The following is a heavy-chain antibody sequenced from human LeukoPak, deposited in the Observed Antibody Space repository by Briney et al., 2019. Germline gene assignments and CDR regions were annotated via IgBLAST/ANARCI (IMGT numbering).Heavy chain of an antibody. V-gene: IGHV3-74*01. CDR3: ARDFSGSIDY. Sequence: GGSLRLSCAASGFTFSSTLMHWVRQGPGKGLVWVSHISSDGRSTRYADSVEGRFTISRDNAKNTLYLHMNSLRAEDTAIYFCARDFSGSIDYWGQGTQVTVSS. D-gene: IGHD3-3*01. CDR2: ISSDGRST. CDR1: GFTFSSTL. J-gene: IGHJ4*02.